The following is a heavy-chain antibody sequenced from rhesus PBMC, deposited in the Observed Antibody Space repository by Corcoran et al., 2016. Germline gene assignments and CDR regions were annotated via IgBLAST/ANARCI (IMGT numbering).Heavy chain of an antibody. J-gene: IGHJ4*01. D-gene: IGHD3-34*01. Sequence: EVQLVESGGALAQPGGSLRLSCAASGFTFDDYAMHWVRQAPGKGLEWVCRISLNSGTIYYADSVKGRFTISRDNAKNSLFLQMDRLRAEDTAVYYCTTGGNYWGQGVLVTVSS. CDR3: TTGGNY. V-gene: IGHV3-134*01. CDR2: ISLNSGTI. CDR1: GFTFDDYA.